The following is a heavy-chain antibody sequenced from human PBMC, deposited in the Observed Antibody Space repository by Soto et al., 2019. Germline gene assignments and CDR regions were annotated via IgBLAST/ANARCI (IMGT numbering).Heavy chain of an antibody. CDR2: ISGSGGST. D-gene: IGHD5-18*01. CDR3: AKVVNTAMGPPDYYYYYGMDV. CDR1: GFTFSSYA. V-gene: IGHV3-23*01. Sequence: VQLLESGGGLVQPGGSLRLSCAASGFTFSSYAMSWVRQAPGKGLEWVSAISGSGGSTYYADSVKGRFTISRDNSKNTLYLQMNSLRAEDTAVYYCAKVVNTAMGPPDYYYYYGMDVWGQGTTVTVSS. J-gene: IGHJ6*02.